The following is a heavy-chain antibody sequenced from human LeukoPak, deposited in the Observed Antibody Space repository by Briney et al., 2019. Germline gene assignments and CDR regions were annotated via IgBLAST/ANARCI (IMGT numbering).Heavy chain of an antibody. D-gene: IGHD4-17*01. Sequence: SETLSLTCTVSGGSISSSSYYWGWIRQPPGKGLEWIGSIYYSGSTYYNPSLKSRVTISVDTSKNQFSLKLSSVTAADTAVYYCARDLVTVTKGFDIWGQGTMVSVSS. CDR1: GGSISSSSYY. J-gene: IGHJ3*02. CDR3: ARDLVTVTKGFDI. V-gene: IGHV4-39*07. CDR2: IYYSGST.